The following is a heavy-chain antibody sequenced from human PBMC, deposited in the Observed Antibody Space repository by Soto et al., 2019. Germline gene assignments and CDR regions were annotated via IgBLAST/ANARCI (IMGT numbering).Heavy chain of an antibody. CDR3: ARVGGVAARTFAY. Sequence: PSGSLSLTCTVSGGSISSDYLSWVRQPPGKGLEWIGYIYYSGSTNYNPSLESRGTIALDPSKNKFSLKLRSLTTADTAVYFCARVGGVAARTFAYWGQGTLVTVSS. CDR1: GGSISSDY. J-gene: IGHJ4*02. V-gene: IGHV4-59*01. CDR2: IYYSGST. D-gene: IGHD6-6*01.